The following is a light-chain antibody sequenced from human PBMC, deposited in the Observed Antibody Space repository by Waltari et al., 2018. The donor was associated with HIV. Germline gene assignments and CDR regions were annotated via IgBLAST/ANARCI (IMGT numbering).Light chain of an antibody. CDR2: DNH. J-gene: IGLJ1*01. CDR1: SSNIATNY. CDR3: GTWDTSLSAWI. Sequence: QSVLTQPPSVSATPGQKVTISCSGSSSNIATNYVSWYQHFPGTVPTVLIYDNHKRSSGIPDRFSGSKSGTSATLDISGLQTGDEAHYDCGTWDTSLSAWIFGTGTKVTVL. V-gene: IGLV1-51*01.